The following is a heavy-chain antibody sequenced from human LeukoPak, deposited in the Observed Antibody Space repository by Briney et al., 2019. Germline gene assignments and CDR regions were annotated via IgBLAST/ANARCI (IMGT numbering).Heavy chain of an antibody. D-gene: IGHD1-20*01. Sequence: PGGSLRLSCAASGFTFSSYWMSWVRQAPGKGLEWVANIKQDGSEKYYVDSVEGRFIISRDNAKNSLYLQMNSLRAEGTAVYYCAREDHHNWNRKGGLDYWGQGTLVTVSS. CDR3: AREDHHNWNRKGGLDY. CDR1: GFTFSSYW. J-gene: IGHJ4*02. V-gene: IGHV3-7*01. CDR2: IKQDGSEK.